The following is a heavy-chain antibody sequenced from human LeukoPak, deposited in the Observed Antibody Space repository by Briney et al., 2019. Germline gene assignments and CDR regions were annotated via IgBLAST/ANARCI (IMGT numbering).Heavy chain of an antibody. J-gene: IGHJ1*01. D-gene: IGHD3-10*01. V-gene: IGHV4-34*01. Sequence: SETLPLTCAVYGGSFSGYYWSWIRQPPGEGLEWIGEINHSGSTNYNPSLKSRVTISVDTSKNQFSLKLSSVTAADTAVYYCARVTHFGYFQHWGQGTLVTVSS. CDR2: INHSGST. CDR3: ARVTHFGYFQH. CDR1: GGSFSGYY.